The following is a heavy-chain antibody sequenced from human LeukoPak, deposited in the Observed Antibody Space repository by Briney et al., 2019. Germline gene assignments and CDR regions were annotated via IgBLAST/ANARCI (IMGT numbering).Heavy chain of an antibody. CDR1: GYTFTSYG. D-gene: IGHD4-23*01. CDR2: ISAYNGNT. CDR3: AREPTVVTLNAFDI. V-gene: IGHV1-18*01. J-gene: IGHJ3*02. Sequence: ASVKVSCKASGYTFTSYGISWVRQAPGQGLEWMGWISAYNGNTNYAQKLQGRVTMTTDTSTSTAYMELRSLRSDDTAVYYCAREPTVVTLNAFDIWGQGTMVTVSS.